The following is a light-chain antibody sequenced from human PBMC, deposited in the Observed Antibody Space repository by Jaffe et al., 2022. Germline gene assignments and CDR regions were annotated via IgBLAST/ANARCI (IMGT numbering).Light chain of an antibody. CDR2: EDN. Sequence: NFMLTQPHSVSGSPGQTVTISCTRSRDSIAANYVQWYQQRPGSSPTTVIYEDNQRPSGVPDRFSGSIDSSSNSASLTISGLKTEDEADYYCQSYDSSDHRVFGGGTKLTVL. CDR3: QSYDSSDHRV. CDR1: RDSIAANY. J-gene: IGLJ3*02. V-gene: IGLV6-57*01.